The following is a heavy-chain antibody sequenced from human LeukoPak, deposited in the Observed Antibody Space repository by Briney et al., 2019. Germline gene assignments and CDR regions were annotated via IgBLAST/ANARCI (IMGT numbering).Heavy chain of an antibody. CDR2: IYHSGST. J-gene: IGHJ5*02. CDR3: ARVGIRSSTSGLLDP. V-gene: IGHV4-30-2*01. Sequence: TPSETLSLTCTVSGGSISSGGYSWSWIRQPPGKGLEWIGYIYHSGSTYYNPSLKSRVTISVDRSKNQFSLKLSSVTAADTAVYYCARVGIRSSTSGLLDPWGQGTLVTVSS. CDR1: GGSISSGGYS. D-gene: IGHD2-2*01.